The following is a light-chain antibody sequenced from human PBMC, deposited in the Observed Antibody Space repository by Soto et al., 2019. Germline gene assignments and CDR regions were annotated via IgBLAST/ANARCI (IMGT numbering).Light chain of an antibody. Sequence: DIVLTQSPGTLSLSPGERATLSCRASQAVSSIYLAWYQQKPGQAPRLLIYGASYRATGIPDRFSGSGSGTDFTLTINRLEPEDFAVYYCQQYGISRFTFGPGTKVVLK. CDR3: QQYGISRFT. CDR1: QAVSSIY. J-gene: IGKJ3*01. V-gene: IGKV3-20*01. CDR2: GAS.